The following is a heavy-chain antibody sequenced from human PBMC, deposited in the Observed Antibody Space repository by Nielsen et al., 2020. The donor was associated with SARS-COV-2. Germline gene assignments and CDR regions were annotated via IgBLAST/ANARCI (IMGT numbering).Heavy chain of an antibody. CDR1: GYTFTNYD. J-gene: IGHJ4*02. V-gene: IGHV1-8*01. CDR3: ARLSWSSGWDFDY. Sequence: ASVKVSCKASGYTFTNYDIKWVRQATGQGLEWLGWMNPSSGNTGYAQKLQGRVTMTTDTSTSTAYMELRSLRSDDTAVYYCARLSWSSGWDFDYWGQGTLVTVSS. D-gene: IGHD6-19*01. CDR2: MNPSSGNT.